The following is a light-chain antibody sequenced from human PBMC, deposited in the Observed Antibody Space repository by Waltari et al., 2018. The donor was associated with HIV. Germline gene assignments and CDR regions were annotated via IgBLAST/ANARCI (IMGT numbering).Light chain of an antibody. Sequence: EIVLTQSPGTLSLSPGERATLSCRASQSVSSGYLAWYQQKPGQAPRVLIYGASSRATGIPDRFSGSGSVTDFTLTISRLEPEDFAVYYCQQYGNSPPYTVGQGTKLEIK. CDR2: GAS. CDR1: QSVSSGY. J-gene: IGKJ2*01. V-gene: IGKV3-20*01. CDR3: QQYGNSPPYT.